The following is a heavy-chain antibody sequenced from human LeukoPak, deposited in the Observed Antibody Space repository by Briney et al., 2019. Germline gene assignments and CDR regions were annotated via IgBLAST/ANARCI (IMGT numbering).Heavy chain of an antibody. D-gene: IGHD5-18*01. J-gene: IGHJ3*02. CDR3: ARWLDTASQAFDI. CDR2: IYYSGST. V-gene: IGHV4-39*01. Sequence: SETLSLTCTVSGGSISSSSYYWGWIRQLPGKGLEWIGSIYYSGSTYYNPSLKSRVTISVDTSKNQFSLRLSSVTAADTAVYYCARWLDTASQAFDIWGQGTMVTVSS. CDR1: GGSISSSSYY.